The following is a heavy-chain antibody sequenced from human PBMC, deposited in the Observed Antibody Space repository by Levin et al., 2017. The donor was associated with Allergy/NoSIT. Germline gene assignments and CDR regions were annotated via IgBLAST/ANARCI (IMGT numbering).Heavy chain of an antibody. CDR3: AREGLRAGDYTYGMDV. CDR1: GNTLSTYY. CDR2: INPSGAST. J-gene: IGHJ6*02. D-gene: IGHD6-19*01. V-gene: IGHV1-46*01. Sequence: ASVKVSCKASGNTLSTYYMHWVRQAPGQGLEWMGIINPSGASTSYAQKFQGRVTMTRDTSTSTVYMEMRSLRSEDTAVYYCAREGLRAGDYTYGMDVWGQGTTVTVSS.